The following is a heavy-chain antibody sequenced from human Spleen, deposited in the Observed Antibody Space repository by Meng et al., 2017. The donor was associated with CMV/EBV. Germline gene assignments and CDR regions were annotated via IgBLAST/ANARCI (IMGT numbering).Heavy chain of an antibody. Sequence: GESLKISCKGSGYSFSSYWIGWVRQMPGEGLEWMGIVYPDDSDTKYSPSFQGQVTISADKSITTVYLQWSSLKASDTAMYYCARLLVESCGGDCHRYYFDFWGQGTLVTVSS. CDR3: ARLLVESCGGDCHRYYFDF. D-gene: IGHD2-21*01. V-gene: IGHV5-51*01. CDR2: VYPDDSDT. CDR1: GYSFSSYW. J-gene: IGHJ4*02.